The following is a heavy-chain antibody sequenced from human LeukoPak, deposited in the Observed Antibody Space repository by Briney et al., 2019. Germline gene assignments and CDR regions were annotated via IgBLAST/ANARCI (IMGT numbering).Heavy chain of an antibody. Sequence: GGSLRLSCAASGFTFSSYAMSWVRQAPGKGPEWVSAISHSGGTTYYADSVKGQFTITRDNSKNTLYLQMNSLRAEDTAVYYCAKANVKYCSGGSCFDAFDIWGQGTMVTVSS. D-gene: IGHD2-15*01. J-gene: IGHJ3*02. CDR3: AKANVKYCSGGSCFDAFDI. CDR1: GFTFSSYA. CDR2: ISHSGGTT. V-gene: IGHV3-23*01.